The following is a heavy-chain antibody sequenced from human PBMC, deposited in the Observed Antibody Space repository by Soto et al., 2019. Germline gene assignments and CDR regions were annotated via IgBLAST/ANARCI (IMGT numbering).Heavy chain of an antibody. V-gene: IGHV4-30-4*01. J-gene: IGHJ6*02. CDR3: ARDGARGRDYYYGMDV. CDR1: GGSISSGDYY. D-gene: IGHD2-15*01. CDR2: IYYSGST. Sequence: LSLTCTVSGGSISSGDYYWSWIRQPPGKGLEWIGYIYYSGSTYYNPSLKSRVTISVDTSKNQFSLKLSSVTAADTAVYYCARDGARGRDYYYGMDVWGQGTTVTVSS.